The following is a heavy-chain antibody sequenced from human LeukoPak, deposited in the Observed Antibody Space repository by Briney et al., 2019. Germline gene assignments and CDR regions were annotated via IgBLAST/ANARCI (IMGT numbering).Heavy chain of an antibody. CDR3: ARAAERIWFGELSYFDY. J-gene: IGHJ4*02. V-gene: IGHV1-2*02. CDR2: INPNSGGT. Sequence: ASVKVSCKASGYTFTSYYMHWVRQAPGQGLEWMGWINPNSGGTNYAQKFQGRVTMTRDTSISTAYMELSRLRSDDTAVYYCARAAERIWFGELSYFDYWGQGTLVTVSS. D-gene: IGHD3-10*01. CDR1: GYTFTSYY.